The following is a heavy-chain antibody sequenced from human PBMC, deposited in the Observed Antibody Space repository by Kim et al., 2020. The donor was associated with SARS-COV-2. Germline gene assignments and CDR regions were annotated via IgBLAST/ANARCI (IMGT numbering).Heavy chain of an antibody. J-gene: IGHJ5*02. V-gene: IGHV1-3*01. CDR3: ARGTMIVPGWFDP. Sequence: YSQKLQGRVTSTRDTSASTAYMELSSLRSEDTAVYYCARGTMIVPGWFDPWGQGTLVTVSS. D-gene: IGHD3-22*01.